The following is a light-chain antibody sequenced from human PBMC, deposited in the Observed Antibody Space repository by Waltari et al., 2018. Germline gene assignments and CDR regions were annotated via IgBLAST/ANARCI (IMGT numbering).Light chain of an antibody. Sequence: EIVLTQSPGTLSLSPGERATLSCRASQSVDKYLAWYQQKPGQAPRLLIYHTSTRATGIPDRFSGSGFGTEFSLTISRLEPEDFAVYYCQKYNSLPATFGQGTKVEVK. V-gene: IGKV3-20*01. J-gene: IGKJ1*01. CDR3: QKYNSLPAT. CDR1: QSVDKY. CDR2: HTS.